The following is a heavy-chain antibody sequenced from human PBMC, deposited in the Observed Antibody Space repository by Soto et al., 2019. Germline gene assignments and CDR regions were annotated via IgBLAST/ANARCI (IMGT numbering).Heavy chain of an antibody. CDR1: VFTCINYA. CDR2: ISGDGSNE. Sequence: WWSLRLSCAASVFTCINYAMHWVRQAPGKGLEWVALISGDGSNEYYADSVKGRFTISRDNSRNTLYLQMNSLRADDTAVYYCARHLSHLKSGWFDPWGQGTLVTVSS. CDR3: ARHLSHLKSGWFDP. D-gene: IGHD3-3*02. J-gene: IGHJ5*02. V-gene: IGHV3-30-3*01.